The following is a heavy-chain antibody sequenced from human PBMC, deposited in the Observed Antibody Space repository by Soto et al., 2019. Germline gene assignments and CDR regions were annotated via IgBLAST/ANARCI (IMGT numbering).Heavy chain of an antibody. CDR3: ARAGSGYSGYDSDYYYYMDV. CDR1: GDSVSSNSAA. Sequence: PSQTLSLTCAISGDSVSSNSAAWNWIRQSPSRGLEWLGRTYYRSKWYNDYAVSVKSRITINPDTSKNQFSLQLNSVTPEDTAVYYCARAGSGYSGYDSDYYYYMDVWGKGTTVTVSS. CDR2: TYYRSKWYN. D-gene: IGHD5-12*01. V-gene: IGHV6-1*01. J-gene: IGHJ6*03.